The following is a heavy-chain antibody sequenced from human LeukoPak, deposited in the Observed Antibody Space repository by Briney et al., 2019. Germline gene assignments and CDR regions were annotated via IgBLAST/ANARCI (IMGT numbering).Heavy chain of an antibody. D-gene: IGHD2-2*01. CDR3: NTQSYCSSTSPCWFDP. J-gene: IGHJ5*02. Sequence: PGGSLRLSCAASGFTFSDYYMSWIRQAPGKGLEWVSYISSSGSTIYYADSVKGRFTISRDNAKNSLYLQMNSLRAEDTAVYYCNTQSYCSSTSPCWFDPWGQGTLVTVSS. CDR2: ISSSGSTI. CDR1: GFTFSDYY. V-gene: IGHV3-11*04.